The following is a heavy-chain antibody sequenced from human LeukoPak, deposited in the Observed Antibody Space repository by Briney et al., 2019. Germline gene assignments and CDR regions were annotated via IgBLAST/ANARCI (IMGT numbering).Heavy chain of an antibody. CDR2: IYYSGST. Sequence: TSETLSLTCTVSGGSISSYYWSWIRQPPGKGLEWIGYIYYSGSTSYNPSLKSRVTISVDTSKNQFSLKLSSVTAADTAVYYCARTPMVRGVILLDYWGQGTLVTVSS. CDR1: GGSISSYY. V-gene: IGHV4-59*01. CDR3: ARTPMVRGVILLDY. J-gene: IGHJ4*02. D-gene: IGHD3-10*01.